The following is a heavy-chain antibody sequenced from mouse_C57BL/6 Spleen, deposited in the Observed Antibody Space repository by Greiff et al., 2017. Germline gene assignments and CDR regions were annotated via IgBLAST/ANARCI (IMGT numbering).Heavy chain of an antibody. CDR2: ISSGSSTI. CDR1: GFTFSDYG. V-gene: IGHV5-17*01. CDR3: ARPYYYGTIYYYAMDY. J-gene: IGHJ4*01. D-gene: IGHD1-1*01. Sequence: EVQRVESGGGLVKPGGSLKLSCAASGFTFSDYGMHWVRQAPEKGLEWVAYISSGSSTIYYADTVKGRFTISRDNAKNTLFLQMTSLRSEDTAMYYCARPYYYGTIYYYAMDYWGKGTSVTVSS.